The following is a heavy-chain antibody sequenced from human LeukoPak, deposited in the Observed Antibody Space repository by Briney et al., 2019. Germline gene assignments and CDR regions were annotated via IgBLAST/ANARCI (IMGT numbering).Heavy chain of an antibody. V-gene: IGHV3-30*02. CDR3: VKGGSSSHNWFDP. CDR2: IRNDGSKD. J-gene: IGHJ5*02. CDR1: GFTFRDFG. Sequence: PGGSLRLSCAASGFTFRDFGMRWVRPAPGKGLEWVAFIRNDGSKDYYPDSVKGRFTISRDNSRTTLYLQMHSLRIEDTAVYYCVKGGSSSHNWFDPWGQGILVTVSS. D-gene: IGHD6-13*01.